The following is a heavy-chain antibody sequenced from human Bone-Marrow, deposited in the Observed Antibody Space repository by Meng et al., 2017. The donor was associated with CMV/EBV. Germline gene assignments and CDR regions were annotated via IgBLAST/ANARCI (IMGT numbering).Heavy chain of an antibody. CDR2: IKRDGSEN. D-gene: IGHD4-23*01. J-gene: IGHJ4*02. CDR3: ARGYGGNWADY. Sequence: GGSLRLSCAASGFSFSNYWMSWVRQAPGKGLEWVANIKRDGSENYYVDSVKGRFTISRDNAKNSLYLQMNSLRAEDTAVYYCARGYGGNWADYWGQGTLVTVSS. CDR1: GFSFSNYW. V-gene: IGHV3-7*03.